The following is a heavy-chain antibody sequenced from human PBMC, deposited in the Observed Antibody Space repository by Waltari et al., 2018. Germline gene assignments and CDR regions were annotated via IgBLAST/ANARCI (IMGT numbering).Heavy chain of an antibody. J-gene: IGHJ6*03. V-gene: IGHV3-48*04. D-gene: IGHD3-10*01. CDR1: GFTFRRSN. CDR3: ARAKTGDYYYYYMDV. Sequence: EVQLVESGGGLVQPGGSLRLSCAASGFTFRRSNMNWVRQAPGKGLEWLSYISSFGTTDYADSVKGRFTISRDNADNSLSLQMNSLRAEDTAVYYCARAKTGDYYYYYMDVWGKGTTVTISS. CDR2: ISSFGTT.